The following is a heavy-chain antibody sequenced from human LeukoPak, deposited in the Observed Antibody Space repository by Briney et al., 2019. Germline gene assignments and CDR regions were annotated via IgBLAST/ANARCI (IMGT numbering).Heavy chain of an antibody. CDR1: GGSISSYY. CDR3: ARAVGSYLAPAWFGELFRAPGAFDI. V-gene: IGHV4-59*01. CDR2: IYYSGST. J-gene: IGHJ3*02. Sequence: PSETLSLTCTVSGGSISSYYWSWIRQPPGKGLEWIGYIYYSGSTNYNPSLKSRVTISVDTSKNQFSLKLSSVTAADTAVYYCARAVGSYLAPAWFGELFRAPGAFDIWGQGTMVTVSS. D-gene: IGHD3-10*01.